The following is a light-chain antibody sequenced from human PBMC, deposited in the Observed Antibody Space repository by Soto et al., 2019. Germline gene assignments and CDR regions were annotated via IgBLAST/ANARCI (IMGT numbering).Light chain of an antibody. V-gene: IGKV1-5*01. Sequence: DIQMTQSPSTLSASVGDTVTITCRASQSISSWLAWYQQKPGKAPNLLIYDASILESGVPSRFSGSGSGTEFTLTISSLQPDDFATYYCQQYNTYSLTFGGGTKVEI. CDR3: QQYNTYSLT. CDR2: DAS. CDR1: QSISSW. J-gene: IGKJ4*01.